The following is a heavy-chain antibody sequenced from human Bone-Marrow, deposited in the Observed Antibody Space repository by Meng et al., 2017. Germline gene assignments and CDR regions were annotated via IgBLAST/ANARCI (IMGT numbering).Heavy chain of an antibody. J-gene: IGHJ4*02. CDR1: KFTFSIFC. Sequence: EVQVVESGGCLVQPWLSLRLSCIASKFTFSIFCMDRVRQATGKGLIGASRINADGTITDYADSVKGRSTITRDNAKNTLYLQMNSLRAEDSAVSYCARFTPFDYWGPGTLVTVSS. CDR3: ARFTPFDY. CDR2: INADGTIT. V-gene: IGHV3-74*01.